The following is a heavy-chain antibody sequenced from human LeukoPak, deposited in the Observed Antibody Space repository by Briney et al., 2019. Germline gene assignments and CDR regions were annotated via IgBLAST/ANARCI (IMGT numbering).Heavy chain of an antibody. CDR2: IHPEGNEK. Sequence: GGSLRLSCAVSGFSFTNFWMSWVRQAPGRGLEWVANIHPEGNEKYHVESVKGRFTISRDNTENLLFLQMNGLRVEDTAVYYCARGDAFSGDHWGQGTLVTVSS. CDR3: ARGDAFSGDH. CDR1: GFSFTNFW. V-gene: IGHV3-7*04. J-gene: IGHJ4*02.